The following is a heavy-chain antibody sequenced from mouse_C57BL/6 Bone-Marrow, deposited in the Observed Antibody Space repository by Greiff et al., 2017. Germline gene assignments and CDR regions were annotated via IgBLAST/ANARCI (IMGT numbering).Heavy chain of an antibody. CDR2: IYPRSGNT. CDR3: ARSMVTTRDFDY. CDR1: GYTFTSYG. J-gene: IGHJ2*01. D-gene: IGHD2-2*01. Sequence: LMESGAELARPGASVKLSCKASGYTFTSYGISWVKQRTGQGLEWIGEIYPRSGNTYYNEKFKGKATLTADQSSSTAYMELRSLTSEDSAVYFCARSMVTTRDFDYWGQGTTLTVSS. V-gene: IGHV1-81*01.